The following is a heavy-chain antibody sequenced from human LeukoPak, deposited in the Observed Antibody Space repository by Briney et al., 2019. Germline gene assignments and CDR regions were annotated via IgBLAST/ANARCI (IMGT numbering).Heavy chain of an antibody. CDR2: IYTSGST. J-gene: IGHJ5*02. V-gene: IGHV4-4*07. CDR3: ARDSWAFYGDYTSWFDP. D-gene: IGHD4-17*01. CDR1: GGSISSYY. Sequence: SETLSLTCTVSGGSISSYYWSWIRQPAGKGLEWIGRIYTSGSTNYNPSLKSRVTMSVDTSKNQFSLKLSSVTAADTAVYYCARDSWAFYGDYTSWFDPWGQGTLVTVSS.